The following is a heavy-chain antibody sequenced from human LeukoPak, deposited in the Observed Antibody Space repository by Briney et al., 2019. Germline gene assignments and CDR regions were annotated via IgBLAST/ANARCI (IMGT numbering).Heavy chain of an antibody. D-gene: IGHD3-10*01. J-gene: IGHJ4*02. Sequence: ASVKVSCKASGGTFNSYAISWVRQAPGQGLEWMGGIIPIFGTANYAQKFQGRVTITADESTSTAYMELSSLRSEDTAVYYCARDRNALWFGYWGQGTLVTVSS. CDR1: GGTFNSYA. CDR2: IIPIFGTA. CDR3: ARDRNALWFGY. V-gene: IGHV1-69*13.